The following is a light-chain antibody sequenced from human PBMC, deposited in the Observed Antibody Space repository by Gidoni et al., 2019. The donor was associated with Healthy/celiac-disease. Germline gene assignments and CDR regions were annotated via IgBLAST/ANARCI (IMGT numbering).Light chain of an antibody. CDR3: QQYDTLPRT. CDR2: DAS. Sequence: DIQMTQSPSSLSASVGDRVTITCQASQDISHYLNWYQQKPGKAPKLLIYDASNLATGVPSRFRGSGSGTDFTFTISRLQPEDIAPYYCQQYDTLPRTFXPXTKVDIK. J-gene: IGKJ3*01. CDR1: QDISHY. V-gene: IGKV1-33*01.